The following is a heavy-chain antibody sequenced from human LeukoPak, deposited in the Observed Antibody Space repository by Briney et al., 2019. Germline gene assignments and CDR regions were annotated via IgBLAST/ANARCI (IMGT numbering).Heavy chain of an antibody. CDR3: ARRLYDSSGYYSRYYYYYMDV. Sequence: GASVKLSCTASGYTFTGYYMHWVRQAPGQGLEWMGWINPNSGGTNYAQKFQGRVTVTRDTSISTAYMELSRLRSDDAAVYYCARRLYDSSGYYSRYYYYYMDVWGKGTTVTVSS. CDR1: GYTFTGYY. CDR2: INPNSGGT. D-gene: IGHD3-22*01. V-gene: IGHV1-2*02. J-gene: IGHJ6*03.